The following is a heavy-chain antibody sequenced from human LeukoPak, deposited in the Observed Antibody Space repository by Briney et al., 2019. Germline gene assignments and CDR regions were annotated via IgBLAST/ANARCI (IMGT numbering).Heavy chain of an antibody. CDR3: AREPSTVTKTLFLRY. CDR2: ISYDGSNK. Sequence: GGSLRLSCAASGFTFSSYTMHWVRQAPGKGLEWVAVISYDGSNKYYADSVKGRFTISRDNSKNTLYLQMNSLRPEDTAAYYCAREPSTVTKTLFLRYWGQGTLVTVSS. D-gene: IGHD4-11*01. CDR1: GFTFSSYT. V-gene: IGHV3-30*04. J-gene: IGHJ4*02.